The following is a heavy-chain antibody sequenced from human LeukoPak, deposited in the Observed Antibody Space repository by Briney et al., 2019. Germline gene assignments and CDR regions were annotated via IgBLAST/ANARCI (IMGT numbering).Heavy chain of an antibody. V-gene: IGHV3-66*02. D-gene: IGHD3-3*01. CDR2: IYTGGNT. CDR3: ARDFKDFYFDY. Sequence: GGSLRLSCAASGFTVSGNYMSWVRQAPGKGLEWVSAIYTGGNTYHADSVKGRFTISRDNFKNTLYLQMNSLRADDTAVYYCARDFKDFYFDYWGQGTLVTVSS. J-gene: IGHJ4*02. CDR1: GFTVSGNY.